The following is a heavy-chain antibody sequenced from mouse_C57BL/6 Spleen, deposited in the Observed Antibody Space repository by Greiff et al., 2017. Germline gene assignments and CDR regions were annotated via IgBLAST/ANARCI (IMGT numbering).Heavy chain of an antibody. CDR3: ARGGLYDGLPGAMDY. Sequence: QVQLQQPGAELVRPGTSVKLSCKASGYTFTSYWMHWVKQRPGQGLEWIGVIDPSDSYTNYNQKFKGKATLTVDTSSSTAYMQLSSLTFEDSAVYYCARGGLYDGLPGAMDYWGQGTSVTVSS. CDR2: IDPSDSYT. CDR1: GYTFTSYW. V-gene: IGHV1-59*01. J-gene: IGHJ4*01. D-gene: IGHD2-3*01.